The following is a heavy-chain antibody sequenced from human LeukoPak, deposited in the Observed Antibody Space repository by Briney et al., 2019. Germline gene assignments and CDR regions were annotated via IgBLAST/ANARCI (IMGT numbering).Heavy chain of an antibody. V-gene: IGHV3-21*01. J-gene: IGHJ6*02. CDR2: ISSSSSYI. CDR3: ARSKTSIVVVPAAIGRYYYGMDV. CDR1: GFTFSSYS. D-gene: IGHD2-2*01. Sequence: GGSLRLSCAASGFTFSSYSMNWVRQAPGKGLEWVSSISSSSSYIYYADSVKGRFTISRDNAKNSLYLQMNSLRAEDTAVYYCARSKTSIVVVPAAIGRYYYGMDVWGQGTTVTVSS.